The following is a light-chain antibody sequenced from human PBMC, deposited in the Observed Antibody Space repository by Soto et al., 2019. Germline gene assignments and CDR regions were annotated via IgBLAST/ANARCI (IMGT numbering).Light chain of an antibody. J-gene: IGLJ3*02. CDR2: DTS. CDR3: LLSYSGTRV. V-gene: IGLV7-46*01. Sequence: QAVVTQEPSLTVSPGGTVTLTCGSSTGAVTSGHYPYWFQQKPGKAPRTLIYDTSNKHSWTPARFSGSLLGGKAALTLSGAQPDDEADYYCLLSYSGTRVFGGGTKLTVL. CDR1: TGAVTSGHY.